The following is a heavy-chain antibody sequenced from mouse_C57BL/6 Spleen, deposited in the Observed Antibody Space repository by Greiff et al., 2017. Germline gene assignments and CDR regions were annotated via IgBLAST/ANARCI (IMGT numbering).Heavy chain of an antibody. CDR2: IYPGSGST. D-gene: IGHD1-1*01. V-gene: IGHV1-55*01. Sequence: QVQLQQPGAELVKPGASVKMSCKASGYTFTSYWITWVKQRPGQGLEWIGDIYPGSGSTNYNEKFKSKATLTVDTSSSTAYMQLSSLTSEDSAVYYCARYGIYYYGSSYVDAKDYWGQGTSVTVSS. CDR3: ARYGIYYYGSSYVDAKDY. CDR1: GYTFTSYW. J-gene: IGHJ4*01.